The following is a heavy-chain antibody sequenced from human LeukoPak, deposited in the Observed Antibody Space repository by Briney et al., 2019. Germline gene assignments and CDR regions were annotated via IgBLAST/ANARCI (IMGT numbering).Heavy chain of an antibody. CDR3: ARSSDSGSGSYYTPFDY. CDR2: IYYSGST. V-gene: IGHV4-39*01. CDR1: GVSISSSSYY. Sequence: SETLSLTCTVSGVSISSSSYYWGWIRQPPGKGLEWIGSIYYSGSTYYNPSLKSRVTISVDTSKNQFSLKLSSVTAADTAVYYCARSSDSGSGSYYTPFDYWGQGTLVTVSS. D-gene: IGHD3-10*01. J-gene: IGHJ4*02.